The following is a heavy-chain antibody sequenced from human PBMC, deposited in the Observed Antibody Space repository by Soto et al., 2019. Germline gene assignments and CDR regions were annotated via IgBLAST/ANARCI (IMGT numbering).Heavy chain of an antibody. J-gene: IGHJ4*02. CDR1: GFTFSSYG. CDR2: IWYDGSNK. CDR3: ARGDRSGLHFDY. D-gene: IGHD5-12*01. Sequence: HPGGSLRLSCAASGFTFSSYGMHWVRQAPGKGLEWVAVIWYDGSNKYYADSVKGRFTISRDNSKNTLYLQMNSLRAEDTAVYYCARGDRSGLHFDYWGQGTLVTVSS. V-gene: IGHV3-33*01.